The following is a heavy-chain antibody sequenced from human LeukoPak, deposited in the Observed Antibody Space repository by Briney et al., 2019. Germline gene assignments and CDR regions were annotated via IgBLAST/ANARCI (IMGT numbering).Heavy chain of an antibody. J-gene: IGHJ4*02. D-gene: IGHD3-10*01. V-gene: IGHV1-3*01. CDR3: ARGLWFRAHKGYFLDS. CDR1: GFTFTEFS. CDR2: FNAGNGKT. Sequence: ASVKVSCKASGFTFTEFSMHWVRQAPGQSLEWMGWFNAGNGKTKYSQKFQGRVTITRDASAITTYMELSSLRSEDTAVYYCARGLWFRAHKGYFLDSWGQGPLATVSP.